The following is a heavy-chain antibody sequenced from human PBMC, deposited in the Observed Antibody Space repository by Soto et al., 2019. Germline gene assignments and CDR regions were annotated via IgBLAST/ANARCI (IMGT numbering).Heavy chain of an antibody. CDR2: IIPIFGTA. D-gene: IGHD3-10*01. Sequence: QVQLVQSGAEVKKPGSSVKVSCKASGGTFSSYAISWVRQAPGQGLEWMGGIIPIFGTANYAQKFQGRVTITADEATSTAYMELSSLRSEDTAVYYCAMLSGSQVSTYNGMDVWGQGTTVTVSS. J-gene: IGHJ6*02. CDR3: AMLSGSQVSTYNGMDV. V-gene: IGHV1-69*01. CDR1: GGTFSSYA.